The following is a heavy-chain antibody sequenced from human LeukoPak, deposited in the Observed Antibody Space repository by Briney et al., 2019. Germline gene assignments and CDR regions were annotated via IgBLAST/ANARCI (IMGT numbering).Heavy chain of an antibody. J-gene: IGHJ4*02. V-gene: IGHV3-11*04. CDR1: GFTFSDYY. D-gene: IGHD3-22*01. CDR3: ARVAYYYDSSGYSDY. Sequence: GGSLRLSCAASGFTFSDYYMSWLRQAPGKGLEWVSYISSSGSTIYYADSVKGRFTISRDNAKNSLYLQMNSLRAEDTAVYYCARVAYYYDSSGYSDYWGQGTLVTVSS. CDR2: ISSSGSTI.